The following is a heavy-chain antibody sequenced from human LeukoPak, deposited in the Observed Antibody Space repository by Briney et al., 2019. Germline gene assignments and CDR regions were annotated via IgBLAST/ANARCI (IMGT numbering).Heavy chain of an antibody. CDR2: IYQSGST. V-gene: IGHV4-30-2*01. CDR1: GGSISSGDYS. Sequence: SETLSLTCAVSGGSISSGDYSWGRIRQPPGKDLEWIGYIYQSGSTYYNPSLKSRVTISEDRSRNQFSLKLSSVTAADTAVYYCARGDYGDDSRGPYYFDYWGQGTLVTVSS. D-gene: IGHD4-23*01. J-gene: IGHJ4*02. CDR3: ARGDYGDDSRGPYYFDY.